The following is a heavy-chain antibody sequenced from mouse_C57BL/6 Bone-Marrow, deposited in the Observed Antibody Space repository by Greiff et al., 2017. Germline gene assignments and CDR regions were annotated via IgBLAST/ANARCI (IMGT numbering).Heavy chain of an antibody. Sequence: DVKLQESGPGLVKPSQSLSLTCSVTGYSITSGYYWNWIRQFPGNKLEWMGYISYDGSNNYNPSLKNRISITRDTSKNQFFLKLNSVTTEDTATYYCARGWLLHYAMDYWGQGTSVTVSS. CDR1: GYSITSGYY. D-gene: IGHD2-3*01. CDR3: ARGWLLHYAMDY. CDR2: ISYDGSN. J-gene: IGHJ4*01. V-gene: IGHV3-6*01.